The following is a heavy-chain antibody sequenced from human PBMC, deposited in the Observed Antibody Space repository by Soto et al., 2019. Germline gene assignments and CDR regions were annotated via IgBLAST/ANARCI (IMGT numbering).Heavy chain of an antibody. V-gene: IGHV4-4*02. CDR2: IYHSGST. J-gene: IGHJ4*02. D-gene: IGHD6-19*01. CDR3: ARHSAGEQWLAEDYFDY. Sequence: SETLSLTCAVSGGSISSSNWWSWVRQPPGKGLEWIGEIYHSGSTNYNPSLKSRAIISVDKSKNQFSLKLSSVTAADTAVYYCARHSAGEQWLAEDYFDYWGQGTLVTVSS. CDR1: GGSISSSNW.